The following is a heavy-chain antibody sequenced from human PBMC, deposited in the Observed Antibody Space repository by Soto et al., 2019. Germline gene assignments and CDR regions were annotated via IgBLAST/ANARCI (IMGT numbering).Heavy chain of an antibody. J-gene: IGHJ4*02. CDR2: IYYSGST. CDR1: GGSISSYY. Sequence: SETLSLTCTVSGGSISSYYWSWIRQPPGKGLEWIGYIYYSGSTNYNPSLKSRVTISLDTSNNQFSLSLTSVTAADTAVYYCARENWYFDFWGRGTLVTVSS. D-gene: IGHD1-1*01. V-gene: IGHV4-59*01. CDR3: ARENWYFDF.